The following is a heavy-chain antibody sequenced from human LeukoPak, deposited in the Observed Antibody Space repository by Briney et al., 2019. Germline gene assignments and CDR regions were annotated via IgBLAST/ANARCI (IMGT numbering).Heavy chain of an antibody. Sequence: GGSLRLSCAASGFTFSSYAMNWVRQAPGKGLEWVSGISNGGTITNYADSVKGRFTISRDNSKNTLYLQMNSLRAEDTAVYYCAKEELAVAGTSVYWGQGTLVTVSS. CDR3: AKEELAVAGTSVY. CDR1: GFTFSSYA. CDR2: ISNGGTIT. D-gene: IGHD6-19*01. V-gene: IGHV3-23*01. J-gene: IGHJ4*02.